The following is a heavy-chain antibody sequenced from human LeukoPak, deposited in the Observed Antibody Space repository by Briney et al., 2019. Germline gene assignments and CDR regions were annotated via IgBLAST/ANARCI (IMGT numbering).Heavy chain of an antibody. V-gene: IGHV3-21*01. J-gene: IGHJ4*02. CDR2: ISSSSNYI. CDR1: GFTFSSYS. Sequence: GGSLRLSCAASGFTFSSYSMNWVRQAPGKGLGWVSSISSSSNYIYYADSVNGRFTISRDNAKNSLYLQMNSLRAEDTAVYYCARGFDYWGQGTLVTVSS. CDR3: ARGFDY.